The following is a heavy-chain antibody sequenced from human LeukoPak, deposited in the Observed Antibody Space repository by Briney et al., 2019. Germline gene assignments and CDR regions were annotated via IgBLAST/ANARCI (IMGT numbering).Heavy chain of an antibody. CDR1: GGSITTTDFD. CDR3: ARFKGGTGFDY. J-gene: IGHJ4*02. CDR2: ISSSGKA. V-gene: IGHV4-39*01. Sequence: SETLSLTCAVSGGSITTTDFDWAWLRQPPGQGFEWIATISSSGKAYYYPSLMSRVTISVDTSKNQFSLDVTSVTAADTGLFYCARFKGGTGFDYWGRGSLVIVS. D-gene: IGHD1-26*01.